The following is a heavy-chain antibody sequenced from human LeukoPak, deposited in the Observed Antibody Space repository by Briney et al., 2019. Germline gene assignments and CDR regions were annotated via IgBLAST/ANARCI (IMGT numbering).Heavy chain of an antibody. CDR2: IKSKTDGGTT. Sequence: WGSLRLSCAASGFTFSNAWMSWVRQAPGKGLEWVGRIKSKTDGGTTDYAAPVKGRFTISRDDSKNTLYLQMNSLKTEDTAVYYCTTVQSITMVRGVIIFDYWGQGTLVTVSS. J-gene: IGHJ4*02. CDR1: GFTFSNAW. D-gene: IGHD3-10*01. V-gene: IGHV3-15*01. CDR3: TTVQSITMVRGVIIFDY.